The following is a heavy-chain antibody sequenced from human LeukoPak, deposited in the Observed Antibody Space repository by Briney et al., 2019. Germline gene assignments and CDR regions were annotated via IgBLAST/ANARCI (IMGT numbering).Heavy chain of an antibody. CDR3: ARRRGRYSGDAFDI. CDR1: GYRFTSYW. V-gene: IGHV5-51*01. CDR2: IYPGDSDT. D-gene: IGHD1-26*01. Sequence: GESLKISCKGSGYRFTSYWIGWVRQMPGKGLEWMGFIYPGDSDTRYSPSFQGQVTISADKSMSTAYLQWSSLMASDTAMYYCARRRGRYSGDAFDIWGQGTMVTVSS. J-gene: IGHJ3*02.